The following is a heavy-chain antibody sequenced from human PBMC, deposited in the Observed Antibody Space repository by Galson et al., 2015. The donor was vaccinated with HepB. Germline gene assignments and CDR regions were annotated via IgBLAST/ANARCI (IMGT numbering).Heavy chain of an antibody. CDR1: GYSFTDYH. D-gene: IGHD6-13*01. J-gene: IGHJ4*02. CDR2: SYFSSAIE. CDR3: ARDGSNWAFDY. V-gene: IGHV1-46*01. Sequence: SVKVSCKASGYSFTDYHMHWVRQAPGQGLEWMGISYFSSAIENYAQKFQGRVTMTRDTSTSTVYMELTSLRSEDTAVYYCARDGSNWAFDYWGQGTLVTVSS.